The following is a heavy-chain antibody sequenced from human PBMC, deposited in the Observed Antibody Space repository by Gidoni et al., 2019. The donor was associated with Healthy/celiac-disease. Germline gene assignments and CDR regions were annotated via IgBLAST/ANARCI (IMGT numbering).Heavy chain of an antibody. J-gene: IGHJ4*02. D-gene: IGHD2-15*01. CDR3: ARGEVVAATSSFFDY. V-gene: IGHV4-59*01. CDR1: GGSISSYY. Sequence: QVQLQESGPGLVKPSETLSLTCTVSGGSISSYYWSWIRQPPGKGLEWIGYIYYSGSTNYNPSLKSRVTISVDTSKNQFSLKLSSVTAADTAVYYCARGEVVAATSSFFDYWGQGTLVTVSS. CDR2: IYYSGST.